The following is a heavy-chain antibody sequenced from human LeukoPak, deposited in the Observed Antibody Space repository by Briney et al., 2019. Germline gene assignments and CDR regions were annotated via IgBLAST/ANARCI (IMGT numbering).Heavy chain of an antibody. V-gene: IGHV4-38-2*01. CDR3: ARAFSGSYDLYFDY. Sequence: PGGSLRLSCAASGFTFSDYYMSWIRQAPGKGLEWIGSIYHSGSTYYNPSLKSRVTISVDTSKNQFSLKLSSVTAADTAVYYCARAFSGSYDLYFDYWGQGTLVTVSS. D-gene: IGHD1-26*01. CDR1: GFTFSDYY. CDR2: IYHSGST. J-gene: IGHJ4*02.